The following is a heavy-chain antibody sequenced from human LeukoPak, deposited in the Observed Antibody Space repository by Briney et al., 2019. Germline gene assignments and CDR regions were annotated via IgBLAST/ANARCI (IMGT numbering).Heavy chain of an antibody. V-gene: IGHV1-2*02. J-gene: IGHJ6*03. CDR3: ARSIVARVGYYYYYYMDV. D-gene: IGHD3-22*01. CDR2: INPNSGGT. Sequence: ASVKVSCKASGYTFTGYYMHWVRQAPGQGLEWMGWINPNSGGTNYAQKFQGRVTMTRDTSISTAYMELSRLRSDDTAVYYCARSIVARVGYYYYYYMDVWGKGTTVTVSS. CDR1: GYTFTGYY.